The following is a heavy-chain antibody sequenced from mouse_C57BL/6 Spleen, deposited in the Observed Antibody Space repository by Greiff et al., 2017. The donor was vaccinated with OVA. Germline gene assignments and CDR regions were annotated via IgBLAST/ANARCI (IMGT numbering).Heavy chain of an antibody. V-gene: IGHV1-61*01. CDR2: IYPSDSET. CDR3: ARSDYEGYYAMDY. CDR1: GYTFTSYW. Sequence: QVQLQQSGAELVRPGSSVKLSCKASGYTFTSYWMDWVKQRPGQGLEWIGDIYPSDSETHYNQKFKDKATLTVDKSSSTAYMQLSSLTSEDSAVYYCARSDYEGYYAMDYWGQGTSVTVSS. J-gene: IGHJ4*01. D-gene: IGHD2-4*01.